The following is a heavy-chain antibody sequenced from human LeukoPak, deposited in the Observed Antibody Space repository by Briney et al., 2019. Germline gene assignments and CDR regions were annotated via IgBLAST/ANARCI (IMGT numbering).Heavy chain of an antibody. J-gene: IGHJ4*02. CDR1: GGSISSYY. D-gene: IGHD3-22*01. CDR2: IYDSGST. CDR3: ARQSISGSSLIYFDY. V-gene: IGHV4-59*01. Sequence: SETLSLTCTVSGGSISSYYWSWIRQPPGKGLEWIGNIYDSGSTNYNPSLESRVTISVDTSKNQCSLKLSSVTAAGTAVYYCARQSISGSSLIYFDYWGQGTLVNVSS.